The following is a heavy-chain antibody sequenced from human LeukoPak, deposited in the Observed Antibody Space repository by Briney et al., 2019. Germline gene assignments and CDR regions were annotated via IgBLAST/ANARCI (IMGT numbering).Heavy chain of an antibody. CDR2: ISYDGSNK. CDR3: AGDWTAGYYGMDV. J-gene: IGHJ6*02. D-gene: IGHD3/OR15-3a*01. CDR1: GFTFSSYA. V-gene: IGHV3-30-3*01. Sequence: GRSLRLSCAASGFTFSSYAMHWVRQAPGKGLEWVAVISYDGSNKYYADSVKGRFTISRDNSKNTLYLQMNSLRAEDTAVYYCAGDWTAGYYGMDVWGQGTTVTVSS.